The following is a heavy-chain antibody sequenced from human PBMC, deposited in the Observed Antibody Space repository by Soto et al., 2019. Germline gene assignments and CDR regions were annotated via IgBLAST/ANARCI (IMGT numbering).Heavy chain of an antibody. Sequence: PSETLSLTXAVSGYSISSGYYWGWIRQPPGKGLEWLGSIYHSGSTYYNPSLKSRVTISVDTSKNQFSLKLSSVTAADTAVYYCARAMIVVVTLVDYWGQGTLVTVSS. V-gene: IGHV4-38-2*01. CDR3: ARAMIVVVTLVDY. J-gene: IGHJ4*02. CDR1: GYSISSGYY. CDR2: IYHSGST. D-gene: IGHD3-22*01.